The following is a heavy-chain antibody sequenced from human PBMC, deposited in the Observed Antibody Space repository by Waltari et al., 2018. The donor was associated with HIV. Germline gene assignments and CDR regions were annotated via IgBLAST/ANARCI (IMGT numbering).Heavy chain of an antibody. CDR2: FDTEDGET. V-gene: IGHV1-24*01. CDR1: GHTLTGLS. Sequence: QVRLVQSGAELKKPGASLTLSCQVSGHTLTGLSMPWGRQAPGKGLEWMGGFDTEDGETISAQKFQDRVTMTEDTSTDTAYMELSSLRSEDTAVYYCATAFGEGSSFDYWGQGTLVTVSS. CDR3: ATAFGEGSSFDY. J-gene: IGHJ4*02. D-gene: IGHD3-16*01.